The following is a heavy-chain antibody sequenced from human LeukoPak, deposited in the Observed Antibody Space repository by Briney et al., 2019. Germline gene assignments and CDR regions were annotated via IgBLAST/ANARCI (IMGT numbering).Heavy chain of an antibody. V-gene: IGHV3-53*01. CDR1: EFTVSSNY. CDR2: IYSGGST. D-gene: IGHD6-13*01. Sequence: GGSLRLSCAASEFTVSSNYMSWVRQPPGKGLEWVSVIYSGGSTYYAKSVKGRFTISRDNAKNSLYLQMNSLRAEDTALYHCARDNSYSSSWYGIDPWGQGTLVTVSS. CDR3: ARDNSYSSSWYGIDP. J-gene: IGHJ5*02.